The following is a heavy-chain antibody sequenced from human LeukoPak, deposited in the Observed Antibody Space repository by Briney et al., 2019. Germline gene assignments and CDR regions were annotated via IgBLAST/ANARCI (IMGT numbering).Heavy chain of an antibody. D-gene: IGHD6-13*01. CDR3: AREGIAAAGTPYYYYMDV. J-gene: IGHJ6*03. CDR1: GGSISSYY. Sequence: SETLSLTCTVSGGSISSYYWSWIRQPAGKGLEWIGRIYTSGSTNYNPSLKSRVTMSVDTSKNQFSLKLSSVTAADTAVYYCAREGIAAAGTPYYYYMDVWGKGTTVTVSS. V-gene: IGHV4-4*07. CDR2: IYTSGST.